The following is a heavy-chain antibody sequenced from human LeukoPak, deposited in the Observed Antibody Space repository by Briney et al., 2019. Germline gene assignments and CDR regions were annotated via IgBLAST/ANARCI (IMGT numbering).Heavy chain of an antibody. J-gene: IGHJ6*03. D-gene: IGHD6-13*01. CDR2: ISYDGSNK. CDR1: GFTFSSYG. Sequence: GRSLRLSCAASGFTFSSYGMHWVRQAPGKGLEWVAVISYDGSNKYYADSVKGRFTISRDNSKNTLYLQMNSLRAEDTAVYYCAREGSLAAAGDYYYYYMDVWGKGTTVTVSS. V-gene: IGHV3-30*03. CDR3: AREGSLAAAGDYYYYYMDV.